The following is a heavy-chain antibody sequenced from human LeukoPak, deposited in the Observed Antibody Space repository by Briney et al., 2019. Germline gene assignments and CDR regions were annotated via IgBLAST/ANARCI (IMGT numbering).Heavy chain of an antibody. CDR3: ARGSTTKGGPSHY. J-gene: IGHJ4*02. V-gene: IGHV3-21*01. Sequence: GGLRLSCAASGFIFNTHSMNWVRQAPGKGLECVSSISISSSYMYYADSVKGRFTISRDNAKNSLYLQMNSLRAEDTAVYYCARGSTTKGGPSHYWGQGTLVTVSS. CDR1: GFIFNTHS. CDR2: ISISSSYM. D-gene: IGHD2-2*01.